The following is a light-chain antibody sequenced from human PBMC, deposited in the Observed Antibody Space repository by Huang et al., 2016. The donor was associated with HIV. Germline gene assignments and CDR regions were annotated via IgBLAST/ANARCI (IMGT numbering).Light chain of an antibody. CDR2: NTV. CDR1: QDIDTY. CDR3: QQSYTFTFT. J-gene: IGKJ3*01. V-gene: IGKV1-39*01. Sequence: DIQMTQSPSSLSASVGDRVTITCRASQDIDTYLNCYQQRPEKAPKLLRNNTVKLQSGVKSRYNGTGSGTDFALTITNMQPGDDATYFCQQSYTFTFTFGTGTAVNI.